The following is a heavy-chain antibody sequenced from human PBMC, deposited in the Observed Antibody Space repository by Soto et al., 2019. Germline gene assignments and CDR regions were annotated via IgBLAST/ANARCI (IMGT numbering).Heavy chain of an antibody. D-gene: IGHD3-9*01. CDR1: GYTFTSYG. CDR2: ISAYNGNT. J-gene: IGHJ4*02. V-gene: IGHV1-18*01. CDR3: ARDRTTDYDILTGYYKNGYFDY. Sequence: QVQLVQSGAEVKKPGASVKVSCKASGYTFTSYGISWVRQAPGQGLEWMGWISAYNGNTNYAQKLQGRVTMTTDTSTSTAYMELMSLRSDDTAVYYCARDRTTDYDILTGYYKNGYFDYWGQGTLVTVSS.